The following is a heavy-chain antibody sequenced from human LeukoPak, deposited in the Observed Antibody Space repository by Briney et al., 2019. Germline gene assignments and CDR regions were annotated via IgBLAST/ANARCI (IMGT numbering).Heavy chain of an antibody. CDR1: GFTFSRYW. D-gene: IGHD3-3*01. CDR2: ISSSSSYI. CDR3: ARVGLGSTIFGGNWFDP. Sequence: PGGSLRLSCAASGFTFSRYWMSWVRQAPGKGLEWVSSISSSSSYIYYADSVKGRFTISRDNAKNSLYLQMNSLRAEDTAVYYCARVGLGSTIFGGNWFDPWGQGTLVTVPS. V-gene: IGHV3-21*01. J-gene: IGHJ5*02.